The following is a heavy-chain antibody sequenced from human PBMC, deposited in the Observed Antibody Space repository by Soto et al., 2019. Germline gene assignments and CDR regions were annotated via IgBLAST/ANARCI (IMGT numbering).Heavy chain of an antibody. J-gene: IGHJ4*02. D-gene: IGHD3-22*01. CDR1: GFIVSSNY. V-gene: IGHV3-53*01. CDR2: IYSGGST. CDR3: ARNYYDSGGGFDY. Sequence: PGGSLRLSCAASGFIVSSNYMSWVRQAPGKGLEWVSVIYSGGSTYYADSVKGRFTISRDNSKNTLYLQMNSLRAEDTAVYYCARNYYDSGGGFDYWGQGTLVTVSS.